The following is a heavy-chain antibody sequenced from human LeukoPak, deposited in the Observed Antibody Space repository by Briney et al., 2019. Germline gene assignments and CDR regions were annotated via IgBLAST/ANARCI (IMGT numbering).Heavy chain of an antibody. CDR1: GYTFTGYY. CDR2: INPNSGGT. Sequence: ASVTVSCKASGYTFTGYYMHWVRQAPGQGLEWMGWINPNSGGTNYAQKFQGRVTMTRDTSISTAYMELSRLRSDDTAVYYCARDPAHYYYYMDVWGKGTTVTVSS. V-gene: IGHV1-2*02. CDR3: ARDPAHYYYYMDV. J-gene: IGHJ6*03.